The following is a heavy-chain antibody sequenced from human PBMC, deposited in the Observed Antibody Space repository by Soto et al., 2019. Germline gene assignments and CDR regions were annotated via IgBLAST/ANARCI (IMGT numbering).Heavy chain of an antibody. D-gene: IGHD6-19*01. Sequence: GSLRLSCSASGFTFDDYTMHWVRPAPGKGLEWVSLISWDGGRTYYEGSVKGRFTISRDHSKNSLYLQMNSLRSEDTAVYYCATPAAVAGTTFDYWGQGTLVTVSS. CDR3: ATPAAVAGTTFDY. V-gene: IGHV3-43*01. J-gene: IGHJ4*02. CDR1: GFTFDDYT. CDR2: ISWDGGRT.